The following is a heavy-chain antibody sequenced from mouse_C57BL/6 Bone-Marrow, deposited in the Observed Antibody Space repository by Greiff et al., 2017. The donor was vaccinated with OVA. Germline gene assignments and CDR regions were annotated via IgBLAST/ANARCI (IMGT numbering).Heavy chain of an antibody. J-gene: IGHJ4*01. Sequence: EVQGVDSGGGLVKPGGSLKLSCAASGFTFSSYAMSWVRQTPEKRLEWVATISDGGSYTYYPDNVKGRFTISRDNAKNNLYLQMSHLKSEDTAMYYCARRTTTGTLYAMDYWGQGTSVTVSS. V-gene: IGHV5-4*01. D-gene: IGHD6-1*01. CDR2: ISDGGSYT. CDR1: GFTFSSYA. CDR3: ARRTTTGTLYAMDY.